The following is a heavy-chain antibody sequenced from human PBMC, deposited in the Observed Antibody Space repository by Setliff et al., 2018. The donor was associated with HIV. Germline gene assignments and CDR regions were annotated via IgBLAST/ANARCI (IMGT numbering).Heavy chain of an antibody. J-gene: IGHJ5*02. CDR1: GYTFTGYY. V-gene: IGHV1-2*06. CDR3: ARGGYYYYDSSGYTTEDNWFDP. D-gene: IGHD3-22*01. CDR2: INPNSGGT. Sequence: GASVKVSCKASGYTFTGYYMHWVRQAPGQGLEWMGRINPNSGGTNYAQKFQGRVTMTRDTSISTAYMELSRLRSDDTAVYYCARGGYYYYDSSGYTTEDNWFDPWGQGTLVTVSS.